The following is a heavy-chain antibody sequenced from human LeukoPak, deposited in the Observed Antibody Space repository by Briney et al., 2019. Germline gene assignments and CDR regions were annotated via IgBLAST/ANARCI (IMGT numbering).Heavy chain of an antibody. Sequence: GRSLRLSCAASGFTFSSYCMHWVRQAPGKGLEWVAVISYDGSNKYYADSVKGRFTISRGNSKNTLYLQMNSLRAEDTAVYFCAKGSGYCSSTSCYAYAFDIWGQGTMVTVSS. D-gene: IGHD2-2*03. CDR2: ISYDGSNK. CDR3: AKGSGYCSSTSCYAYAFDI. J-gene: IGHJ3*02. V-gene: IGHV3-30*18. CDR1: GFTFSSYC.